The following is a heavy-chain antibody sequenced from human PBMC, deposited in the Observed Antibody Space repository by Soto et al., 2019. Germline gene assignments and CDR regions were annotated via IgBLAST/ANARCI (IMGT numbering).Heavy chain of an antibody. CDR2: IYPGDSDS. CDR3: AKHEGYCSTTTCSNFDY. J-gene: IGHJ4*02. CDR1: GFTFTSYW. D-gene: IGHD2-2*01. V-gene: IGHV5-51*01. Sequence: PGESLKISCKGSGFTFTSYWIAWVRQMPGKVLEWMGIIYPGDSDSSYSPSFQGQVTISADKSINTAYLHWSSLKASDTAIYYCAKHEGYCSTTTCSNFDYWGQGTLVNVSS.